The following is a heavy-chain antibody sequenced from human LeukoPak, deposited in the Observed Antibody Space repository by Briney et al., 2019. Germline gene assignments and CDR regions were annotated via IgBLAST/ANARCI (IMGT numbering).Heavy chain of an antibody. CDR2: IRYDGSNK. CDR3: AKLAVVVPAASWFDP. Sequence: GGSLRLSCAASGFTFSSYGMHWVGQAPGKGLEWVAFIRYDGSNKYYADFVKGRFTISRDNSKNTLYLQMNSLRAEDTAVYYCAKLAVVVPAASWFDPWGQGTLLTVSS. D-gene: IGHD2-2*01. CDR1: GFTFSSYG. V-gene: IGHV3-30*02. J-gene: IGHJ5*02.